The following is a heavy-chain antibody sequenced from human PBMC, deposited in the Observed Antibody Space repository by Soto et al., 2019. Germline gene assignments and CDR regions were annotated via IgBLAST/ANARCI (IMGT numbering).Heavy chain of an antibody. CDR1: GFTFSSYA. CDR2: ISGSGGST. J-gene: IGHJ4*02. D-gene: IGHD1-26*01. V-gene: IGHV3-23*01. Sequence: VGSLRLSCAASGFTFSSYAMSWVRQAPGKGLEWVSAISGSGGSTYYADSVKGRFTISRDNSKNTLYLQMNSLRAEDTAVYYCARGASGSYGPYPHWGQGTLVTVSS. CDR3: ARGASGSYGPYPH.